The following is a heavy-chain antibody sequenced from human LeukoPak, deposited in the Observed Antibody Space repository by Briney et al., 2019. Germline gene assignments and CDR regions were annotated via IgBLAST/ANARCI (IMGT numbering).Heavy chain of an antibody. Sequence: SETLSLTCTVSGGSISSSSYYWGWLRQPPGKGLEWIGSIYYSGSTYYNPSLKSRVNISVDTSKNQFSLKLSSVTAADTAVYYCARRPPYYYDSSGSDYFDSWGQGTLVTVSS. CDR1: GGSISSSSYY. CDR2: IYYSGST. V-gene: IGHV4-39*01. CDR3: ARRPPYYYDSSGSDYFDS. J-gene: IGHJ4*02. D-gene: IGHD3-22*01.